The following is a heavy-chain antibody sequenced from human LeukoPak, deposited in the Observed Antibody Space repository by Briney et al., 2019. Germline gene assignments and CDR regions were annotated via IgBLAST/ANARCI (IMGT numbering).Heavy chain of an antibody. D-gene: IGHD5-18*01. V-gene: IGHV4-59*12. CDR2: IYYSGST. CDR1: GGSISSYY. Sequence: SETLSLTCTVSGGSISSYYWSWIRQPPGKGLEWIGYIYYSGSTNYNPSLKSRVTISVDTSKNQFSLKLSSVTAADTAVYYCARAGGDTAMVLDYWGQGTLVTVSS. J-gene: IGHJ4*02. CDR3: ARAGGDTAMVLDY.